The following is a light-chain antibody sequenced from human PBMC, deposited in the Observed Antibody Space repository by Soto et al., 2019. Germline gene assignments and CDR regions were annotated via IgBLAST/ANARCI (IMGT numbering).Light chain of an antibody. J-gene: IGLJ1*01. Sequence: QSVLTQPASVSGSPGQSIAISCIGSSSDVGGCDHVSWYQQYQGKAPKLVIYDVSHRPSGVSIRFSGSKSGNTASLTISGLQAEDEADYYCSSYTSSSTLLFGTGTKLTVL. V-gene: IGLV2-14*01. CDR3: SSYTSSSTLL. CDR1: SSDVGGCDH. CDR2: DVS.